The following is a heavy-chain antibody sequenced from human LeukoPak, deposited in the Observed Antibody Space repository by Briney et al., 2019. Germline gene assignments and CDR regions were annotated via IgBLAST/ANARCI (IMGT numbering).Heavy chain of an antibody. CDR1: GFTFSGYG. Sequence: GGSLRLSCAASGFTFSGYGMHWVRQAPGKGLEWVAVIWYDGSNKYYADSVKDRFTISRDNSKNTLYLQLNSLRAEDTAVYYCARGWQQLVPDYWGQGTLVTVSS. CDR2: IWYDGSNK. V-gene: IGHV3-33*01. J-gene: IGHJ4*02. D-gene: IGHD6-13*01. CDR3: ARGWQQLVPDY.